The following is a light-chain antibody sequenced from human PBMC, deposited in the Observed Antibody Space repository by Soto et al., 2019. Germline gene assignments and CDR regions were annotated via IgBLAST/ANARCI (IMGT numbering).Light chain of an antibody. CDR1: RNLNRK. CDR3: QQYYDYPPLI. CDR2: GAS. V-gene: IGKV3-15*01. Sequence: EIVMTQSPATLSVSPGERATLSCRASRNLNRKLAWYQQKPGQAPRLLISGASTRATGIPARFSGSGSGTEFTLTICSLQSEDLAVYYCQQYYDYPPLIFGGGTKVEIK. J-gene: IGKJ4*01.